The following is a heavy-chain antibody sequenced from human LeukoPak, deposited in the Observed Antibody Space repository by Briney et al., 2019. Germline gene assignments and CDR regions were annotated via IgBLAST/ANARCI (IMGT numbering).Heavy chain of an antibody. CDR3: AKDLFGAVVAVVNWIDP. J-gene: IGHJ5*02. CDR2: ISYDGSNK. Sequence: PGGPLRLSGAASGFTFRSYGMHWVRQAPGKGLEWVAVISYDGSNKYYADSVKGRFTISRDNSKNTLYLQMNSLRAENTAVYYCAKDLFGAVVAVVNWIDPWGQGILVTVSS. D-gene: IGHD2-15*01. V-gene: IGHV3-30*18. CDR1: GFTFRSYG.